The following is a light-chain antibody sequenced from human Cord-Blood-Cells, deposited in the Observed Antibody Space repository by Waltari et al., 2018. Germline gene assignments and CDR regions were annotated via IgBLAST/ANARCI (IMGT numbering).Light chain of an antibody. V-gene: IGLV2-14*01. Sequence: QSALTQPASVSGSPGQSITISCTGTSSDVGGYNYVSWYQQHPGKAPKLMIYDVSKRPSGVSNRFSGSKSGNPASLTISGFQAEDEADYYCSSYTSSSTWVFGGGTKLTVL. CDR3: SSYTSSSTWV. CDR2: DVS. CDR1: SSDVGGYNY. J-gene: IGLJ3*02.